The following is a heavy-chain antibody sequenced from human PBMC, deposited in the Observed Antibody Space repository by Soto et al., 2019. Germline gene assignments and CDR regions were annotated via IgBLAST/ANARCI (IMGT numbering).Heavy chain of an antibody. CDR2: VSASGLNT. V-gene: IGHV3-23*01. Sequence: GGSLRLSCAASGFTFSTYDMAWVRQAPGKGLEWVSGVSASGLNTDYADPVKGRFYISRDNSKNTVSLHMNSLRAEDTAVYDCTSLYDSSGYFPYWGRGTLVTVSS. D-gene: IGHD3-22*01. J-gene: IGHJ4*02. CDR3: TSLYDSSGYFPY. CDR1: GFTFSTYD.